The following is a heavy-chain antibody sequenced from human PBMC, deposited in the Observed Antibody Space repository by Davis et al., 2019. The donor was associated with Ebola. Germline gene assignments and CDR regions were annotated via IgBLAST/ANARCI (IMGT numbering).Heavy chain of an antibody. CDR3: ATTPQYSSGQKKPFDY. CDR1: GITLSGYD. Sequence: GESLKISCAASGITLSGYDINWVRQAPGKGLQWVAVIWYDGSNNYYADSVKGRFTISRNNSKNTLYLQMNSLRAEDTAVYYCATTPQYSSGQKKPFDYWGQGTMVTVSS. J-gene: IGHJ4*02. CDR2: IWYDGSNN. D-gene: IGHD6-19*01. V-gene: IGHV3-33*01.